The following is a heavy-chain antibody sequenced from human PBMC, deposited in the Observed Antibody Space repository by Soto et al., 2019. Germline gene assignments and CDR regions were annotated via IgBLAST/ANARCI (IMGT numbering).Heavy chain of an antibody. Sequence: VQLVESGGGVVQPGRSLRLSCAASGFTFSDYAMHWVRQAPGKGLEWVAVGSHDGRNTHYADSVKGRFTISRDSSKNTVSLEMTSLRAEDTAVYYGAKGGRQWLVTSDFNYCGQGALVTVSS. CDR2: GSHDGRNT. D-gene: IGHD6-19*01. CDR3: AKGGRQWLVTSDFNY. CDR1: GFTFSDYA. J-gene: IGHJ4*02. V-gene: IGHV3-30*18.